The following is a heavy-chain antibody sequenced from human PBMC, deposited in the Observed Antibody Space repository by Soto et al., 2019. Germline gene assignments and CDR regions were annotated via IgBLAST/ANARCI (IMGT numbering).Heavy chain of an antibody. D-gene: IGHD1-26*01. CDR1: GGTFSSYA. Sequence: QVQLVQSGAEVKKPGSSVKVSCKASGGTFSSYAISWVRQAPGQGLEWMGGIIPIFGTANYAQKFQGRVTITADESTSTADMDLSSLRSEDTAVYYCAIPAHIVGATGYFQHWGQDSLVTVSS. J-gene: IGHJ1*01. CDR2: IIPIFGTA. CDR3: AIPAHIVGATGYFQH. V-gene: IGHV1-69*01.